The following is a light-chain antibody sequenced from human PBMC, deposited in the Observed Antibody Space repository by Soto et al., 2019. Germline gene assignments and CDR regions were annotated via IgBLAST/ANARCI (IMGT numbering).Light chain of an antibody. CDR2: GTS. V-gene: IGKV3-20*01. Sequence: EVVLTQSPDTLSLSPGERATLSCRASQSVSRSNLAWYQHKPGQAPRLLIYGTSNRATGIPDRFIGRGSGTDLTLTISSLEPEDFAVYYCELYGSSPPSITFGQGTRLEIK. CDR1: QSVSRSN. J-gene: IGKJ5*01. CDR3: ELYGSSPPSIT.